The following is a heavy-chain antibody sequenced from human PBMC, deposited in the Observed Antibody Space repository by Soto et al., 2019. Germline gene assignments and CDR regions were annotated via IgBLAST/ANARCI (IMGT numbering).Heavy chain of an antibody. CDR1: GFAASGNY. J-gene: IGHJ6*02. CDR2: IYSGGNT. V-gene: IGHV3-53*04. CDR3: ARGAPRYGMDV. Sequence: EVQLVESGGDLVQPGGSLRLACAASGFAASGNYIYWVRQTLGKGLEWVSVIYSGGNTYYEDSVKGRFTISRHNSKNTIYLQMNSLRVEDTAVYYCARGAPRYGMDVWGQGTTVTVS.